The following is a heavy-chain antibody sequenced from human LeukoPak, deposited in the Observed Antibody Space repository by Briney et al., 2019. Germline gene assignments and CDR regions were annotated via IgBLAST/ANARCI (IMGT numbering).Heavy chain of an antibody. CDR3: AREPAAIESITQGRDYMDV. V-gene: IGHV4-34*01. CDR2: INHSGST. J-gene: IGHJ6*03. D-gene: IGHD2-2*01. Sequence: PSETLSLTCAVYGGSFSGYYWSWIRQPPGKGLEWIGEINHSGSTNYNPPLKSRVTISVDTSKNQFSLKLSSVTAADTAVYYCAREPAAIESITQGRDYMDVWGKGTTVTVSS. CDR1: GGSFSGYY.